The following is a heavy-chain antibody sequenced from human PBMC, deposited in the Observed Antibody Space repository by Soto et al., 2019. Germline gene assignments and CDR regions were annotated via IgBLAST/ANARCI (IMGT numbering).Heavy chain of an antibody. V-gene: IGHV3-23*01. D-gene: IGHD6-19*01. J-gene: IGHJ3*02. CDR1: GFTFSNYA. Sequence: GGSLRLSCAASGFTFSNYAMTWVRQAPGKGLEWVSGISGSGGITYYADSVKGRFTISRDNSKNTVYLQMNSLRAEDTAVYYCAKDKSGWFGDAFDIWGQGTMVTVSS. CDR2: ISGSGGIT. CDR3: AKDKSGWFGDAFDI.